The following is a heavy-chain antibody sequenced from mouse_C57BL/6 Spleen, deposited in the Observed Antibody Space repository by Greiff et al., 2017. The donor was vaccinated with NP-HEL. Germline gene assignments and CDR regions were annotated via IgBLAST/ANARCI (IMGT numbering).Heavy chain of an antibody. CDR2: IDPNSGGT. CDR1: GYTFTSSW. J-gene: IGHJ4*01. V-gene: IGHV1-72*01. Sequence: QVPLQQPGAELVQPGASVKLSCKASGYTFTSSWMHWVKQRPGRGLEWIGRIDPNSGGTKYNEKFKSKATLTVDKPSSTAYMQLSSLTSEDSAVYYCARGGTTVVDYYAMDYWGQGTSVTVSS. D-gene: IGHD1-1*01. CDR3: ARGGTTVVDYYAMDY.